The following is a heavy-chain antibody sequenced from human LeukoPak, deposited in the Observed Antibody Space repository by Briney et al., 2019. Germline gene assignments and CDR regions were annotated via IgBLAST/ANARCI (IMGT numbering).Heavy chain of an antibody. CDR2: ISAYNGNT. D-gene: IGHD3-10*01. Sequence: GASVKVSCKASGYTFTSYGISWVRQAPGHGLEWMGWISAYNGNTNYAQKLQGRVTMTTDTSTSTAYMELSSLRSEDTAVYYCARGRVGLLWFGELEDYWGQGTLVTVSS. CDR1: GYTFTSYG. V-gene: IGHV1-18*01. CDR3: ARGRVGLLWFGELEDY. J-gene: IGHJ4*02.